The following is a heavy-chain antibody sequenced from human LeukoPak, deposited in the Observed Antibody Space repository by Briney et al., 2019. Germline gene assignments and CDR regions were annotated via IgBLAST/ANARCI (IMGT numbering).Heavy chain of an antibody. J-gene: IGHJ5*02. CDR1: GFTFSSYS. V-gene: IGHV3-21*01. D-gene: IGHD2-15*01. Sequence: PGGSLRLSCAASGFTFSSYSMNWVRQAPGKGLECVSSISSSSSYIYYADSVKGRFTISRDNAKNSLYLQMNSLRAEDTAVYYCARDLVVAPPNWFDPWGQGTLVTVSS. CDR3: ARDLVVAPPNWFDP. CDR2: ISSSSSYI.